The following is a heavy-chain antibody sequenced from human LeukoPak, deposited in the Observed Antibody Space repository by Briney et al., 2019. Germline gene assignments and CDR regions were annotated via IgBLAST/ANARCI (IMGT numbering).Heavy chain of an antibody. CDR3: ARASVGWYYGMDV. V-gene: IGHV3-48*03. D-gene: IGHD2-15*01. CDR1: GFTFSSFE. CDR2: ISSSGDSI. Sequence: AGGSLRLSCAASGFTFSSFEMNWVRQAPGKGLEWISYISSSGDSIYYADSVKGRFTISRDNAKNSLFLQMNSLRAEDTAVYYRARASVGWYYGMDVWGQGTTVTVSS. J-gene: IGHJ6*02.